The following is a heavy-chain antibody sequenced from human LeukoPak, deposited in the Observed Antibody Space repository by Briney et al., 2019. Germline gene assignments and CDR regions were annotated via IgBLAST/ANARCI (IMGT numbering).Heavy chain of an antibody. Sequence: GGSLRLSCAASGFTFSNHAMHWVRQAPGKGLEWVAVIWYDGSNKYYADSVKGRFTISRDNSKNTLYLQMNSLRAEDTAVYYCARENHNWFDPWGQGTLVTVSS. V-gene: IGHV3-33*08. J-gene: IGHJ5*02. CDR1: GFTFSNHA. CDR2: IWYDGSNK. CDR3: ARENHNWFDP.